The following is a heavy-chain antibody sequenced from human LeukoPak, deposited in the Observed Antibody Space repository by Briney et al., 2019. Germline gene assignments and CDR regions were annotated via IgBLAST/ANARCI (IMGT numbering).Heavy chain of an antibody. D-gene: IGHD3-22*01. V-gene: IGHV3-23*01. CDR3: STSPGITMIVVVITPPDY. Sequence: GGSLRLSCAASGFTFNNYAMSWVRQAPGKGLEWVSAISGSGGSTYYADSVKGRFTISRDNSKNTLYLQMNSLRAEDTAVYYCSTSPGITMIVVVITPPDYWGQGTLVTVSS. CDR2: ISGSGGST. CDR1: GFTFNNYA. J-gene: IGHJ4*02.